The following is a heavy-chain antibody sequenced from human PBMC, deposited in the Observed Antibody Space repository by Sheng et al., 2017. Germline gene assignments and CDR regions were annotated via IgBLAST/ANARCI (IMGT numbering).Heavy chain of an antibody. V-gene: IGHV3-11*05. J-gene: IGHJ4*02. CDR2: ISSSSSYT. Sequence: QVQLVESGGGLVKPGGSLRLSCAASGFTFSDYYMSWIRQAPGKGLEWVSYISSSSSYTNYADSVKGRFTISRDNAKNSLYLQMNSLRAEDTAVYYCARDLRGLVRPYFDYWGQGTLVTVSS. CDR3: ARDLRGLVRPYFDY. CDR1: GFTFSDYY. D-gene: IGHD6-19*01.